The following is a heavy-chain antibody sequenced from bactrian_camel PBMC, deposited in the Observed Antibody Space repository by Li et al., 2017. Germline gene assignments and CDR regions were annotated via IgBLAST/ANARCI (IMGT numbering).Heavy chain of an antibody. J-gene: IGHJ4*01. V-gene: IGHV3S40*01. CDR1: GFQFSSYD. D-gene: IGHD2*01. CDR2: IGSGDSGT. CDR3: VRGGGSGNTYYDY. Sequence: VQLVESGGGLVQPGGSLRLSCTASGFQFSSYDMSWVRQAPGKGLEWVSNIGSGDSGTYYADSLKGRFTISRDNAKNAVYLQMNNLKPEDTAVYYCVRGGGSGNTYYDYWGQGTQVTVS.